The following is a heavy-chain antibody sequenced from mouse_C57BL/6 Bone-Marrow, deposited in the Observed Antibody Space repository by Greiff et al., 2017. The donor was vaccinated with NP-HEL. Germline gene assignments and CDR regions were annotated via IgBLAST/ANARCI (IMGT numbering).Heavy chain of an antibody. CDR2: ISSGGSYT. V-gene: IGHV5-6*01. Sequence: EVKLMESGGDLVKPGGSLKLSCAASGFTFSSYGMSWVRQTPDKRLEWVATISSGGSYTYYPDSVKGRFTISRDNAKNTLYLQMSSLKSGDTAMYYCARHGWAPYAMDYWGQGTSVTVSS. J-gene: IGHJ4*01. CDR1: GFTFSSYG. D-gene: IGHD3-3*01. CDR3: ARHGWAPYAMDY.